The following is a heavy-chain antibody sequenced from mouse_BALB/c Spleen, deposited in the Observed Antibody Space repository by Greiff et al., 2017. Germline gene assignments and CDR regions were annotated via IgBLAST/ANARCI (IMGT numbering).Heavy chain of an antibody. CDR3: ARGGLRHYFDY. D-gene: IGHD2-4*01. CDR1: GFTFSSYA. J-gene: IGHJ2*01. V-gene: IGHV5-6-5*01. CDR2: ISSGGST. Sequence: EVKLVESGGGLVKPGGSLKLSCAASGFTFSSYAMSWVRQTPEKRLEWVASISSGGSTYYPDSVKGRFTISRDNARNILYLQMSSLRSEDTAMYYCARGGLRHYFDYWGQGTTLTVSS.